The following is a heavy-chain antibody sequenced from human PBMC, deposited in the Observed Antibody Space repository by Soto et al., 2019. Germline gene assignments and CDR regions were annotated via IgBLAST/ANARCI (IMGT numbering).Heavy chain of an antibody. CDR1: GFTFSSYA. J-gene: IGHJ4*02. Sequence: GGSLRLSCAASGFTFSSYAMSWVRQAPGKGLEWVSAISGSGGSTYYADSVKGRFTISRDNSKNTLYLQMNGLRAEGTAVYYCVKVRRPLRYCFDYWGQGTLVTVSS. D-gene: IGHD3-10*01. CDR2: ISGSGGST. V-gene: IGHV3-23*01. CDR3: VKVRRPLRYCFDY.